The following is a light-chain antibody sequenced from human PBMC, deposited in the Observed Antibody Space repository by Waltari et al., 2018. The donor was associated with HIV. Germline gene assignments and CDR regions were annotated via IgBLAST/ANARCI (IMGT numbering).Light chain of an antibody. CDR1: SSNIGAGYD. Sequence: QSVLTQPPSVSGAPGQRVTISCTGRSSNIGAGYDVHWYKQLPGTAPKLLIYGTSNRTSGVPDRFAASKSGTSASLAITGLQAEDEADYYCQSYDSSLSGKVFGGGTKLTVL. CDR2: GTS. CDR3: QSYDSSLSGKV. J-gene: IGLJ3*02. V-gene: IGLV1-40*01.